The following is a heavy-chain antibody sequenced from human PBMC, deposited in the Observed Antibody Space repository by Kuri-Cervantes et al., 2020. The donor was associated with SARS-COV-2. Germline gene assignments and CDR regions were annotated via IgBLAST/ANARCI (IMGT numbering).Heavy chain of an antibody. Sequence: LSLTCAASGFTFSDYTMDWVRQAPGKGLEWVGRCKGKAGSYSTYYAASVKGRFTISRDDSKNTLYLQMNSLKTEDTAVYYCTTSYGARPSGYFDYWGQGTLVTVSS. CDR1: GFTFSDYT. CDR2: CKGKAGSYST. V-gene: IGHV3-72*01. D-gene: IGHD6-6*01. CDR3: TTSYGARPSGYFDY. J-gene: IGHJ4*02.